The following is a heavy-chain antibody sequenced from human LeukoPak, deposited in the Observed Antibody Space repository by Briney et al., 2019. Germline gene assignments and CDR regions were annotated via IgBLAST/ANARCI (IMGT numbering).Heavy chain of an antibody. CDR3: ARDRGFSRSTGVDY. D-gene: IGHD2-2*01. Sequence: GGSLRLSCAASAFTFRTYAMNWVRQAPGQGLEWVSAISGSGGSAYYADSVKGRFTISRDNSKNTLFLQMNSLRAEDTAVYYCARDRGFSRSTGVDYWGQGTLVTVSS. V-gene: IGHV3-23*01. CDR1: AFTFRTYA. CDR2: ISGSGGSA. J-gene: IGHJ4*02.